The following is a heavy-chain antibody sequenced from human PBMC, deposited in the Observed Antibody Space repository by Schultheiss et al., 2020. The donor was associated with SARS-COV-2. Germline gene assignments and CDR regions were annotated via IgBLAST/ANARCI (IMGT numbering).Heavy chain of an antibody. CDR2: IYSGGST. V-gene: IGHV3-66*02. D-gene: IGHD3-9*01. CDR1: GFAVSSNY. Sequence: GGSLRLSCAASGFAVSSNYMSWVRQAPGKGLEWVSVIYSGGSTYYADSVKGRFTISRDNSKNTLYLQMNSLRAEDTAVYYCARDYDILTGYYPIDYWGQGTLVTVSS. CDR3: ARDYDILTGYYPIDY. J-gene: IGHJ4*02.